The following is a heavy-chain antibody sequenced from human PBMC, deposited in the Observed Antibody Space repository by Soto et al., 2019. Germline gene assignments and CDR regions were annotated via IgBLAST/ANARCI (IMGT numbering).Heavy chain of an antibody. Sequence: SETLSLTCPVSGCSISSSSYYWGCIRQPPGKGLEWIASIDYTGNTFYNPSLTSRVTISVDTSKNQFSLKVTSVTAADTAVYYCARINKGYGTDSWGQGTLVTVSS. D-gene: IGHD5-18*01. CDR2: IDYTGNT. V-gene: IGHV4-39*01. J-gene: IGHJ4*02. CDR1: GCSISSSSYY. CDR3: ARINKGYGTDS.